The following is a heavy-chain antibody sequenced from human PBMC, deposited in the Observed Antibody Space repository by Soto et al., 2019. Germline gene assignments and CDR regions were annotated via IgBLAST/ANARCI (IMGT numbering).Heavy chain of an antibody. D-gene: IGHD2-2*01. Sequence: GGSLRLSCAASGFTFSSYAMHWVRQAPGKGLEWVAVISYDGSNKYYADSVKGRFTISRDNSKNTLYLQMNSLRAEDTAVYYCARDLYCSSTSCKPAWFDPWGQGTLVTVSS. J-gene: IGHJ5*02. CDR2: ISYDGSNK. V-gene: IGHV3-30-3*01. CDR3: ARDLYCSSTSCKPAWFDP. CDR1: GFTFSSYA.